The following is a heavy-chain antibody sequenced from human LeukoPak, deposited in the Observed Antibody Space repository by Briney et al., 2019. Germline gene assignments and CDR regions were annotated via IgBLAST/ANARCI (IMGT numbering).Heavy chain of an antibody. Sequence: PPQTLSLTCAVYGGSFSGYYWGWIRQPPGKGLEWIGEINHSGSTNYNPSLKSRVTISVDTSKNQFSLKLSSVTAADTAVYYCARIGYCSSTSCYTTDVWGQGTTVTVSS. D-gene: IGHD2-2*02. CDR3: ARIGYCSSTSCYTTDV. V-gene: IGHV4-34*01. J-gene: IGHJ6*02. CDR2: INHSGST. CDR1: GGSFSGYY.